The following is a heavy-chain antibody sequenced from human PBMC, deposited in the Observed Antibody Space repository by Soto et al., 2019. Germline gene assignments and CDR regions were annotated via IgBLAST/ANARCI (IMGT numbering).Heavy chain of an antibody. CDR1: GYTFTSYA. CDR2: INAGNGNT. D-gene: IGHD1-26*01. Sequence: QVQLVQSGAEVKKPGASVKVSCKASGYTFTSYAMHWVRQAPGQRLEWMGWINAGNGNTKYSQKCQGGVTITRDTAASTAYMELSSLRSEGTAVYYCARDVGATGDWGQGTLVTVSS. J-gene: IGHJ4*02. CDR3: ARDVGATGD. V-gene: IGHV1-3*01.